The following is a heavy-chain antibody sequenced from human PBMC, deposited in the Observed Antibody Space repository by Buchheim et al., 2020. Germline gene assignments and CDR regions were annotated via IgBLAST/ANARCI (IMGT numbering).Heavy chain of an antibody. CDR1: GFNFSRFA. D-gene: IGHD2-2*01. CDR3: ARDRDTYCSTPNCYRCYYYYCGTDV. CDR2: ISYDGKTK. J-gene: IGHJ6*02. Sequence: VQLVESGGGVVQPGKSLRLSCAASGFNFSRFAMYWVRLAPGRGLDFVAVISYDGKTKFYAESVKDRFTISRDNSKSTLYLEMDSLSPDDLGFYYCARDRDTYCSTPNCYRCYYYYCGTDVWGQGT. V-gene: IGHV3-30*04.